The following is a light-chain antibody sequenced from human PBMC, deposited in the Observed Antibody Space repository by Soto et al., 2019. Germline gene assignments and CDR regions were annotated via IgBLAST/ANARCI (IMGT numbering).Light chain of an antibody. CDR1: QSVSTN. CDR3: QQYGSSPGWT. CDR2: GAS. Sequence: EIVMTQSPATLSVAPGERATLSCRFSQSVSTNLAWYQQKPGQAPRLLIYGASSRATGITDRFSGSGSGTDFTLTISRLEPEDFAVYYCQQYGSSPGWTFGQGTKVDI. J-gene: IGKJ1*01. V-gene: IGKV3-20*01.